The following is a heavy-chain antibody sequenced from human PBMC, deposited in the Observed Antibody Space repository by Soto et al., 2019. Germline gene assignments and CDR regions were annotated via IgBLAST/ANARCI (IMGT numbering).Heavy chain of an antibody. CDR3: ARDSGYYDILTGYFSGGMDV. D-gene: IGHD3-9*01. Sequence: SETLSLTCTVSGGSISSGGYYWSWIRQHPGKGLEWIGYIYYSGSTYYNPSLKSRVTISVDTSKNQFSLKLSSVTAADTAVYYCARDSGYYDILTGYFSGGMDVWGQGTTVTVSS. CDR1: GGSISSGGYY. CDR2: IYYSGST. J-gene: IGHJ6*02. V-gene: IGHV4-31*03.